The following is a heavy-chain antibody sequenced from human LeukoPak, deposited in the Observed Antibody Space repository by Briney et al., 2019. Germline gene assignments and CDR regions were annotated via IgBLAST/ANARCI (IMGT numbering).Heavy chain of an antibody. D-gene: IGHD3-10*01. J-gene: IGHJ6*03. Sequence: PGGSLRLSCAASGFTFSSYGMHWVRQAPGKGLEWVAFIRYDGSNKYYADSVKGRFTISRDNSKNTLYLQMNSLRAEDTAVYYCAKDGKGSGSYYTYYYYYMDVWGKGTTVTVSS. CDR1: GFTFSSYG. V-gene: IGHV3-30*02. CDR2: IRYDGSNK. CDR3: AKDGKGSGSYYTYYYYYMDV.